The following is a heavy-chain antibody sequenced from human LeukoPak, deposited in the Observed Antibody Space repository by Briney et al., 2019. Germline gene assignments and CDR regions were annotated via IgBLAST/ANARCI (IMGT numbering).Heavy chain of an antibody. V-gene: IGHV1-8*01. CDR1: GYTFTSYD. CDR2: MNPNSGNT. Sequence: PGASVKVFCKASGYTFTSYDINWVRQATGQGLEWMGWMNPNSGNTGYAQKFQGRVTMTRNTSISTAYMELSSLRSEDTAVYYCARVQTLHSGPLSGLAYWGQGTLVTVSS. J-gene: IGHJ4*02. D-gene: IGHD6-19*01. CDR3: ARVQTLHSGPLSGLAY.